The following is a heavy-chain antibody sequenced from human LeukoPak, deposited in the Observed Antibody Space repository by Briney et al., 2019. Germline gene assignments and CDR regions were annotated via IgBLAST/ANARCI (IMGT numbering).Heavy chain of an antibody. CDR1: GGSLSSYY. V-gene: IGHV4-59*01. Sequence: PSETLSLTCTVSGGSLSSYYWSWIRQPPGKGLEWIGYIYYSGATYYNPSLKSRVAISVDTSKNQFSLKLSSVTAADTAVYYCAREAGFGELFPAYWGQGTLVTVSS. D-gene: IGHD3-10*01. CDR3: AREAGFGELFPAY. J-gene: IGHJ4*02. CDR2: IYYSGAT.